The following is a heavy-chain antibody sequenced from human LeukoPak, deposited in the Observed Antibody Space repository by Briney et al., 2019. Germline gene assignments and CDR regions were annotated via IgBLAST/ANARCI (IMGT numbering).Heavy chain of an antibody. CDR2: IFYSGST. J-gene: IGHJ4*02. D-gene: IGHD1-1*01. Sequence: PSESLSLTCTVSGGSISSSSYYWGWIRQPPGKGLERIGSIFYSGSTYYNPSLKSRLTISVDTSKNQFSLKLSSVTAADTAVYYCARMGTTFDYWGQGTLVTVSS. CDR1: GGSISSSSYY. CDR3: ARMGTTFDY. V-gene: IGHV4-39*01.